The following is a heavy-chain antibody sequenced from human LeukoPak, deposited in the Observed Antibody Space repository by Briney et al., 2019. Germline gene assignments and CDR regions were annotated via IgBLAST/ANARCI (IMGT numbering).Heavy chain of an antibody. Sequence: GGSLRLSCAASGFNFEDYPMHWVRQTPGKGLEWVSLINWDGGSTYYADSVKGRFAISRHNNKNSLYLQMASLRTEDTALYYCTKGSNTWPSLFDYWGQGTLVTVSS. V-gene: IGHV3-43*01. D-gene: IGHD2-2*02. J-gene: IGHJ4*02. CDR2: INWDGGST. CDR1: GFNFEDYP. CDR3: TKGSNTWPSLFDY.